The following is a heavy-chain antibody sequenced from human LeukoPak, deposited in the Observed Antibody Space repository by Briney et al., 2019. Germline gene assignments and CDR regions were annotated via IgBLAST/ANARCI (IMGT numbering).Heavy chain of an antibody. Sequence: PGGSLRLSCAASGFPFSSHWLSWFRQSPGKGLEWVAHIKQDGSEKYYVDSVKGRFTISRDNARNSQYLQMNSLRAEDTAVYYCASGGGWVFNNRGQGTLVTVSS. CDR3: ASGGGWVFNN. CDR1: GFPFSSHW. D-gene: IGHD6-19*01. J-gene: IGHJ4*02. V-gene: IGHV3-7*01. CDR2: IKQDGSEK.